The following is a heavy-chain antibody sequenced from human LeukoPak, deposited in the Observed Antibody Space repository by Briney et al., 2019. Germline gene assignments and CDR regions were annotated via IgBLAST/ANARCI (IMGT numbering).Heavy chain of an antibody. Sequence: GGSLRLSCAASGFSFSTYNMIWVRQAPGKGMEWISFITSTTATISYSDSVRGRFTISSDNAKSSLYLQMNNLRSDDTAVYYCAREGPYGGNSYYYYGMDVWGQGTTVTVSS. CDR2: ITSTTATI. V-gene: IGHV3-48*01. D-gene: IGHD4-23*01. CDR3: AREGPYGGNSYYYYGMDV. CDR1: GFSFSTYN. J-gene: IGHJ6*02.